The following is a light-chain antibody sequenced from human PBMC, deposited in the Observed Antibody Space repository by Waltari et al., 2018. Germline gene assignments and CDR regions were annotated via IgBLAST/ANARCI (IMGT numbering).Light chain of an antibody. CDR2: YNSDSEK. J-gene: IGLJ3*02. CDR1: SDINVGDFN. Sequence: QPVLTQPPSSSASPGESARLTCTLPSDINVGDFNIYWYQQTPGSPPRFLLYYNSDSEKAQGSGVPGRFSGSRDASANAGILLISGLQSEDEADYYCMFWPNNVLVFGGGTKLTVL. CDR3: MFWPNNVLV. V-gene: IGLV5-37*01.